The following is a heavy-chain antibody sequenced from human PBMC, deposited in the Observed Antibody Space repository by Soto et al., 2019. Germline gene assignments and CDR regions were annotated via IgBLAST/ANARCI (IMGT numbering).Heavy chain of an antibody. D-gene: IGHD3-22*01. V-gene: IGHV5-51*01. Sequence: GESLKISCKGSGYSSTSYWIGWVRQMPGKGLEWLGIIYPGDSDTRYSPSFQGQVTISADKSISTAYLQWSSLKASDTAMYYCARHSPYYYDSSPYFDYWGQGTLVTVSS. CDR1: GYSSTSYW. CDR3: ARHSPYYYDSSPYFDY. CDR2: IYPGDSDT. J-gene: IGHJ4*02.